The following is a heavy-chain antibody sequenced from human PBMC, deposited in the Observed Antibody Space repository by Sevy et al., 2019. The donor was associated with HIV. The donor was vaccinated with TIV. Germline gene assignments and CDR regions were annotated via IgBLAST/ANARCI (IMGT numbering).Heavy chain of an antibody. CDR3: ARIGSSPYYYYYYMDV. Sequence: SETLSLTCTVSGGSISSYFWSWIRRSPGKGLEWIGYIFYSGSTNYNPSLKSRVTISVDTSKNQLSLKLSSVTAADTAVYYCARIGSSPYYYYYYMDVWGKGTTVTVSS. CDR1: GGSISSYF. J-gene: IGHJ6*03. D-gene: IGHD6-6*01. V-gene: IGHV4-59*08. CDR2: IFYSGST.